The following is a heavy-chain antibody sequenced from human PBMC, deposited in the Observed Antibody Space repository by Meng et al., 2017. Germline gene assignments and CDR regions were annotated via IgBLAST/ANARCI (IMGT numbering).Heavy chain of an antibody. CDR3: ARMSAMVTVSGHYYFDY. Sequence: EEQLVGAGGGLVKPGGSLRPSCAASGFTFSSYSMTWVRHAPGKGLEGVSSISSSSSYRYYADSVKGRFTISRDNAKNSLYLQMNSLRAEDTAVYYCARMSAMVTVSGHYYFDYWGQGTLVTVSS. CDR1: GFTFSSYS. CDR2: ISSSSSYR. J-gene: IGHJ4*02. D-gene: IGHD5-18*01. V-gene: IGHV3-21*01.